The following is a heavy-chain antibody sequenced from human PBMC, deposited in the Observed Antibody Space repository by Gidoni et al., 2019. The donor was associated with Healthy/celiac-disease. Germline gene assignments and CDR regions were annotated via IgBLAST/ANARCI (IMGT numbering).Heavy chain of an antibody. CDR2: IYYSGST. Sequence: LQLQESGPGLVKPSETLSITCTVPGGSIRSSSYYWGWIRQPPGKGREWIGSIYYSGSTSYNPSLKSRFTRSVDKSKNQFSLKLSCVTAADTAVYYCARQGGQWLEHDYWGQGTLVTVSS. CDR1: GGSIRSSSYY. V-gene: IGHV4-39*01. CDR3: ARQGGQWLEHDY. J-gene: IGHJ4*02. D-gene: IGHD6-19*01.